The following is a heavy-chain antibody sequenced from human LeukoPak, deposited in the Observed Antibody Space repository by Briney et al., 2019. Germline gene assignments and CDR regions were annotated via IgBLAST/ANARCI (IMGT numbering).Heavy chain of an antibody. CDR2: IWYDGSNK. J-gene: IGHJ4*02. CDR1: GFTFSSYG. CDR3: AKDQALNLSSSRALDY. D-gene: IGHD2-2*01. V-gene: IGHV3-33*06. Sequence: PGGSLRLSCAASGFTFSSYGMHWVRQAPGKGLEWVAVIWYDGSNKYYADSVKGRFTISRDNSKNTLYLQMNSLRAEDTAVYYCAKDQALNLSSSRALDYWGQGTLVTVSS.